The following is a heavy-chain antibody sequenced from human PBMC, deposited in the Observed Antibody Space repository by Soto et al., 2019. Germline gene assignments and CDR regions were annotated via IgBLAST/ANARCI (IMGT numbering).Heavy chain of an antibody. Sequence: QVQLQQWGAGLLKPSETLSLTCAVYGGSFSGYYWSWIRQPPGKGLEWIGEINHSGSTNYNPSLKSRVTISVDTSKNQFSLKLSSVTAADTAVYYCARGQITAVAVANYYYYGMDVWGQGTTVTVSS. CDR1: GGSFSGYY. V-gene: IGHV4-34*01. J-gene: IGHJ6*02. CDR2: INHSGST. CDR3: ARGQITAVAVANYYYYGMDV. D-gene: IGHD6-19*01.